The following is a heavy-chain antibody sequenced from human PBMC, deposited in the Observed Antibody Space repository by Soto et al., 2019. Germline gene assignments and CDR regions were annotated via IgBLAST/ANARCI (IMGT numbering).Heavy chain of an antibody. CDR2: IIPIFGTT. D-gene: IGHD3-22*01. V-gene: IGHV1-69*13. CDR3: ARDAHRPYYDSSGYPLPQVAFDI. CDR1: GGTFSRYA. J-gene: IGHJ3*02. Sequence: SVKVSCKASGGTFSRYAISWVRQAPGQGLEWMGGIIPIFGTTNYAQKFQGRVTIIADESTSTAYMELSSLRSEDTAVYYCARDAHRPYYDSSGYPLPQVAFDIWGQGTMVTVSS.